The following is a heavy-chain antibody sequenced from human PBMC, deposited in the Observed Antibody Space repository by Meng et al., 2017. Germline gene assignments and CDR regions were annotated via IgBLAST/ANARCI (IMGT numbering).Heavy chain of an antibody. CDR1: GFTFSSYA. CDR2: ISYDGSNK. Sequence: VHLVGFGGGLVQPGVSLRLSWAASGFTFSSYAMHWVRQAPGKGLEWVVVISYDGSNKYYADSVKGRFTISRDNSKNTLYLQMNSLRAEDTAVYYCATMIVVNYWGQGTLVTVSS. CDR3: ATMIVVNY. V-gene: IGHV3-30*11. J-gene: IGHJ4*02. D-gene: IGHD3-22*01.